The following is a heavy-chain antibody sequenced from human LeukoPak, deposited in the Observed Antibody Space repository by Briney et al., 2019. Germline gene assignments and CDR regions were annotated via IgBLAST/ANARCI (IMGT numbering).Heavy chain of an antibody. Sequence: GGSLRLSCEASGFTFSDYYMSWLRQAPGKGLEWVSYISSSSSYTNYADSVKGRFTISRDNPKNSLYLQMNSLRAEDTAVYYCMRTSMRMAIAGLVDYWGQGTLVTVSS. CDR2: ISSSSSYT. J-gene: IGHJ4*02. D-gene: IGHD2-15*01. V-gene: IGHV3-11*03. CDR1: GFTFSDYY. CDR3: MRTSMRMAIAGLVDY.